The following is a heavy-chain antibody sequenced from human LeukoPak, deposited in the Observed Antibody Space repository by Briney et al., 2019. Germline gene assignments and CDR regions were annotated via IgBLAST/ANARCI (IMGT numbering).Heavy chain of an antibody. CDR2: VYSGGRT. CDR3: ARDYYDGSAYYSYYEY. Sequence: PGGSLRLSCSASGFTVSSKYMSWVRQAPGKGLEWVSVVYSGGRTHYADSVKGRFTISRDNSKNTLYLQMNSLRAEDTAVYYCARDYYDGSAYYSYYEYWGQGTLVTVSS. CDR1: GFTVSSKY. J-gene: IGHJ4*02. V-gene: IGHV3-53*01. D-gene: IGHD3-22*01.